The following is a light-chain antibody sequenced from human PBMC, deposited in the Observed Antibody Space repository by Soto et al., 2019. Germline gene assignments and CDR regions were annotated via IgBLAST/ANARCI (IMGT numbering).Light chain of an antibody. J-gene: IGKJ1*01. CDR1: HSITSTY. V-gene: IGKV3-20*01. CDR2: AAS. CDR3: HQSATSLGT. Sequence: VLTQSPGTLSLSPGERVTLSCRASHSITSTYLAWYQQKPGQAPRLLIYAASSRATGIPDRFSGSGSGTEFTLTISRLEPEDFAVYYCHQSATSLGTFGQGTRVEIK.